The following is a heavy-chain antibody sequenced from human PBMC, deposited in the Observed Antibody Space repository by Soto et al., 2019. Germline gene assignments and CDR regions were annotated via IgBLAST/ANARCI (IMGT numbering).Heavy chain of an antibody. Sequence: QITLKESGPTLVKPTQTLTLTCIFSGFSFSADGVGVGWIRQPPGKALEWLALIYWDDDTRYSASLKSRLTITKDTSKNQVVLTMTNMDPVDTATYYCAHAYGGTSWPNDAFDVWGQGTVVTVSS. J-gene: IGHJ3*01. CDR2: IYWDDDT. D-gene: IGHD2-2*01. V-gene: IGHV2-5*02. CDR3: AHAYGGTSWPNDAFDV. CDR1: GFSFSADGVG.